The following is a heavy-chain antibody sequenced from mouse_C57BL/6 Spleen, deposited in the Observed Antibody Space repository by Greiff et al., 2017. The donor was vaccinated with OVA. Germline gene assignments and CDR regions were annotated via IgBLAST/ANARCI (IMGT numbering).Heavy chain of an antibody. CDR1: GYTFTSYW. CDR3: AFNRGLRGGMDY. CDR2: IHPNSGST. J-gene: IGHJ4*01. V-gene: IGHV1-64*01. Sequence: QVQLQQPGAELVKPGASVKLSCKASGYTFTSYWMHWVKQRPGQGLEWIGMIHPNSGSTNYNEKFKSKATLTVDKSSSTAYMQLRSLTSEDSAVYYCAFNRGLRGGMDYWGQGTSVTVSS. D-gene: IGHD3-1*01.